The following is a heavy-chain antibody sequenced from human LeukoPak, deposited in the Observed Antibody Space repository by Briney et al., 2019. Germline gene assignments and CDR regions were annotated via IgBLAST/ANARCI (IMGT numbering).Heavy chain of an antibody. CDR3: ARPVGGQYCSGGSCYPSHWFDP. CDR2: INPNSGGT. V-gene: IGHV1-2*02. J-gene: IGHJ5*02. CDR1: GYTFTGYY. D-gene: IGHD2-15*01. Sequence: ASVKVSCKASGYTFTGYYMHWVRQAPGQGLEWMGWINPNSGGTNYAQKLQGRVTMTTDTSTSTAYMELRSLRSDDTAVYYCARPVGGQYCSGGSCYPSHWFDPWGQGTLVTVSS.